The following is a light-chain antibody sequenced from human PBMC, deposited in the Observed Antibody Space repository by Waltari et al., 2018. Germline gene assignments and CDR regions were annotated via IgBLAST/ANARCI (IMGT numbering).Light chain of an antibody. CDR3: QSWDSTFVI. Sequence: SHELTLPPVPSALPRQLASIPGAGVDSPDKNAYWYQQKYGQSPVLVIYQNGKRPSGIPWRFSGSTSGDTATLTISGTQALDEADYYCQSWDSTFVIFGGGTKLTVL. CDR1: DSPDKN. V-gene: IGLV3-1*01. CDR2: QNG. J-gene: IGLJ2*01.